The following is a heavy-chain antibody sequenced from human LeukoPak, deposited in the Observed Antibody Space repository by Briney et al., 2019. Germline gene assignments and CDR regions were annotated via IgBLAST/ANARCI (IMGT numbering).Heavy chain of an antibody. CDR1: GFTFSSYG. V-gene: IGHV3-30*03. Sequence: SGGSLRLSCAASGFTFSSYGMHWVRQAPGKGLEWVAVISYDGSNKYYADSVKGRFTISRDNSKNTLYLQVHSLGAEDTAVYYCARPGYTNSWHFDYWGQGTLVTVSS. CDR2: ISYDGSNK. D-gene: IGHD6-13*01. J-gene: IGHJ4*02. CDR3: ARPGYTNSWHFDY.